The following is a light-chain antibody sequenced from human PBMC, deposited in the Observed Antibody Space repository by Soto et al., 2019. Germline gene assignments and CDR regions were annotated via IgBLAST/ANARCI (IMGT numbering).Light chain of an antibody. CDR1: QGISSW. Sequence: DIPMTQSPSSVSASVGDRVTITCRASQGISSWLAWYQTPPGKATKLLIYAASSLQSGVPSRVSGSVSGTDVTLTISSLQPEDGAIYDCQQANSFPLTFGEGTKVDIK. CDR3: QQANSFPLT. V-gene: IGKV1-12*01. J-gene: IGKJ4*01. CDR2: AAS.